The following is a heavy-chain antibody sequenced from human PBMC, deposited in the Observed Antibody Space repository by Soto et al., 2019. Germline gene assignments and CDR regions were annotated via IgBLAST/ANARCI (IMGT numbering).Heavy chain of an antibody. V-gene: IGHV1-69*01. J-gene: IGHJ3*02. Sequence: QVQLVQSGAEVKEPGSSVKVSCKASGGTFTSYVINWVRQAPGQGLEWMGGVTPIFTTSNYAQTFQGRLTISTDELTTTAYMELSSLSSGGTAMCDCAKGQDSRVTDLDDFDIWGQGTMVIVSS. D-gene: IGHD2-15*01. CDR1: GGTFTSYV. CDR2: VTPIFTTS. CDR3: AKGQDSRVTDLDDFDI.